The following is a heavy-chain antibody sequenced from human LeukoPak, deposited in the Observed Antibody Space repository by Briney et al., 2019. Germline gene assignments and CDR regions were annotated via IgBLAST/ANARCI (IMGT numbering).Heavy chain of an antibody. CDR1: GYSFTSYW. CDR3: ARQRKEYYYGSGSDY. D-gene: IGHD3-10*01. Sequence: GESLKISCKGSGYSFTSYWIGWVRQMPGKGLEWMGIIYPGDSDTRYSPSFQGQVTISADKSISTAYLQWSSLKASDTAMYYCARQRKEYYYGSGSDYWGQGTLVTVSS. V-gene: IGHV5-51*01. CDR2: IYPGDSDT. J-gene: IGHJ4*02.